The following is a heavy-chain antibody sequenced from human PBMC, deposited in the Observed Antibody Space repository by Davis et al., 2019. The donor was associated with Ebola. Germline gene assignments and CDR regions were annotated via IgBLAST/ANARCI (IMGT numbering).Heavy chain of an antibody. Sequence: SETLSLTCTVSGGSISSSSYYWGWIRQPPGKGLEWIGSINYSGSTYYNPSPKSRVTISVDTSKNQFSLKLSSVTAADTAVYYCARDRAGYSSSSVSYYYGMDVWGQGTTVTVSS. CDR3: ARDRAGYSSSSVSYYYGMDV. CDR2: INYSGST. V-gene: IGHV4-39*07. D-gene: IGHD6-6*01. J-gene: IGHJ6*02. CDR1: GGSISSSSYY.